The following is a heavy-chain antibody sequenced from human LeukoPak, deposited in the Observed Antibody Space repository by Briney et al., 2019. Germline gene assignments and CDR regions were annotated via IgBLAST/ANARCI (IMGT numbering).Heavy chain of an antibody. CDR1: GFTFSSYD. Sequence: GGSLRLSCAASGFTFSSYDMHWVRQATGKGLEWVSAIGTAGDTYYPGSVKGRFTLSRENAKNSLYLQMNSLRAEDTAVYYCARALGYCSSTSCYNWFDPWGQGTLVTVSS. CDR2: IGTAGDT. D-gene: IGHD2-2*01. J-gene: IGHJ5*02. CDR3: ARALGYCSSTSCYNWFDP. V-gene: IGHV3-13*01.